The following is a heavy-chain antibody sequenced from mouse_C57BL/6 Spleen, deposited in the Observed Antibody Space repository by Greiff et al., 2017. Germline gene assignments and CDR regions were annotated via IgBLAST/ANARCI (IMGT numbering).Heavy chain of an antibody. Sequence: EVQGVESGGGLVKPGGSLKLSCAASGFTFSSYAMSWVRQTPEKRLEWVATISDGGSYTYYPDNVKGRFTISRDNAKNNLYLQMSHLKSEDTAMYYCARDPYGPYYFDYWGQGTTLTVSS. D-gene: IGHD1-1*02. V-gene: IGHV5-4*01. CDR3: ARDPYGPYYFDY. J-gene: IGHJ2*01. CDR1: GFTFSSYA. CDR2: ISDGGSYT.